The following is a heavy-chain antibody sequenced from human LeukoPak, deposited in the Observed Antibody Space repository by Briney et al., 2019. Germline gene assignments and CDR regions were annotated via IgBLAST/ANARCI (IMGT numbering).Heavy chain of an antibody. Sequence: GGSLRLSCTASGFTFGDYAMSWVRQAPGKGLEWVGFIRSKAYGGTTEYAASVKGRFTISRDDSKSIAYVQMNSLKTEDTAVYYCTRTALDYWGQGTLVTVSS. J-gene: IGHJ4*02. CDR1: GFTFGDYA. CDR2: IRSKAYGGTT. V-gene: IGHV3-49*04. CDR3: TRTALDY. D-gene: IGHD5-18*01.